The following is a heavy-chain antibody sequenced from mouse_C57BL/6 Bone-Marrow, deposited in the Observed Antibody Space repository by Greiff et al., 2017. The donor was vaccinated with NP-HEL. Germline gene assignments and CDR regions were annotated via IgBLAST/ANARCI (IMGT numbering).Heavy chain of an antibody. Sequence: EVKVEESGGGLVKPGGSLKLSCAASGFTFSDYGMHWVRQAPEKGLEWVAYISSGSSTIYYADTVKGRFTISRDNAKNTLFLQMTSLRSEDTAMYYGARRNYGNPYYYAMDYWGQGTSVTVSS. CDR3: ARRNYGNPYYYAMDY. CDR1: GFTFSDYG. CDR2: ISSGSSTI. V-gene: IGHV5-17*01. J-gene: IGHJ4*01. D-gene: IGHD2-1*01.